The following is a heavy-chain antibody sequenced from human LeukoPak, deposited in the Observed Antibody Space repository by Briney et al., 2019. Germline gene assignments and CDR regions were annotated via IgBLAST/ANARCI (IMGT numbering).Heavy chain of an antibody. J-gene: IGHJ6*03. CDR3: ARAESGSSWYYYYYYYMDV. V-gene: IGHV3-21*01. CDR1: GFTFSSYS. CDR2: ISSSSSYI. D-gene: IGHD6-13*01. Sequence: GGSLRLSCAASGFTFSSYSMNWVRQAPGKGLEWVSSISSSSSYIYYADSVKGRFTISRDNAKNSLYLQMNSLRAEDTAVYYCARAESGSSWYYYYYYYMDVWGKGTTVTVSS.